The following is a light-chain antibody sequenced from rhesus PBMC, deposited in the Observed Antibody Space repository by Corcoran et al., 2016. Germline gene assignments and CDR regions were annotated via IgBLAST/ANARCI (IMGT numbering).Light chain of an antibody. J-gene: IGKJ2*01. CDR3: QHGYGTPYS. CDR2: KAS. CDR1: ENVNNH. Sequence: DIQMTQSPSSLSASVGDRVTITCRASENVNNHLNWYQQKPGKAPKLLIYKASTLQSGVPSRFSGCGSGTDYTFTISSLQPEDVATYYCQHGYGTPYSFGQGTKVEIK. V-gene: IGKV1-74*01.